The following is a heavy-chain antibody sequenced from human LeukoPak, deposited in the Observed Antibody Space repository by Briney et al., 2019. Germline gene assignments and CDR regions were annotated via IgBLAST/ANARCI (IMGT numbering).Heavy chain of an antibody. D-gene: IGHD2-15*01. CDR2: INPSGGST. J-gene: IGHJ6*02. CDR3: AREEAVVVVAAYYYYYGMDV. Sequence: ASVTVSFTASGYTFTSYYMHWVRQAPGQGLEWMGIINPSGGSTSYAQKFQGRVTMTRDTSTSTVYMELSSLRSEDTAVYYCAREEAVVVVAAYYYYYGMDVWGQGTTVTVSS. CDR1: GYTFTSYY. V-gene: IGHV1-46*01.